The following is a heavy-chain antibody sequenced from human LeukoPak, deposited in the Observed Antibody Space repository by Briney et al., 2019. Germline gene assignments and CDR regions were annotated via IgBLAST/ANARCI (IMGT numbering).Heavy chain of an antibody. Sequence: GGSLRLSCAASGFTFSSYSMNWVRQAPGKGLEWVSSISSSSSYIYYAHSVKGRFTISRDNAKNSLYLQMNSLRAEDTAVYYCARGQTTVTYLDDRDYWGQGTLVTVSS. CDR2: ISSSSSYI. CDR1: GFTFSSYS. J-gene: IGHJ4*02. CDR3: ARGQTTVTYLDDRDY. D-gene: IGHD4-17*01. V-gene: IGHV3-21*01.